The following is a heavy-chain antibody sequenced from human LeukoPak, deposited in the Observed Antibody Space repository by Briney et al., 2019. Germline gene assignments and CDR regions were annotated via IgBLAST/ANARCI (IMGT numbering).Heavy chain of an antibody. CDR3: ARVTAHNHDY. J-gene: IGHJ4*02. CDR2: ISSTGSTI. V-gene: IGHV3-48*03. Sequence: PGGSLRLSCAASGFTFSSYEMNWVRQAPGKGLEWVSYISSTGSTIYYADSVKGRFTISRDNAKNSLYLQTNSLRAEDTAVYYCARVTAHNHDYWGQGTLVTVSS. D-gene: IGHD2-21*02. CDR1: GFTFSSYE.